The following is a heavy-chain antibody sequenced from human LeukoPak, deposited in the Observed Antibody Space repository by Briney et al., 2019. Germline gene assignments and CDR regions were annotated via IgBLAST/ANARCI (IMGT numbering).Heavy chain of an antibody. Sequence: SETLSLTCTVSGGSMSSYYWSWIPEPAGKGLEGIGRISTSGSTNYNPSLKSRVTMSVDTSKNQFSLKLSSVTAADTAVYYCARGPQLSRSYWYFDLWGRGTLVTVSS. J-gene: IGHJ2*01. V-gene: IGHV4-4*07. CDR1: GGSMSSYY. CDR2: ISTSGST. CDR3: ARGPQLSRSYWYFDL. D-gene: IGHD1-1*01.